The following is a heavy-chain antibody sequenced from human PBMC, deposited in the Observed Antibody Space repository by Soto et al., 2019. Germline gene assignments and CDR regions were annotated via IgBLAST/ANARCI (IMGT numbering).Heavy chain of an antibody. D-gene: IGHD1-7*01. CDR2: IGVSGDIT. CDR3: ARSTGNWNYGNF. Sequence: GGSLRLSCAASGFTFKNYALSWVRQAPGKGLEWVSAIGVSGDITYYADSVKGRFTISRDNSANTLYLQMNTLRAEDKAVNYCARSTGNWNYGNFWGQGTLVTVSS. J-gene: IGHJ1*01. CDR1: GFTFKNYA. V-gene: IGHV3-23*01.